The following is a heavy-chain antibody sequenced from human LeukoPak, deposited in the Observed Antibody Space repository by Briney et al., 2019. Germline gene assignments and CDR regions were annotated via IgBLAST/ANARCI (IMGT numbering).Heavy chain of an antibody. V-gene: IGHV1-2*02. D-gene: IGHD5-18*01. J-gene: IGHJ4*02. CDR1: GYTFNAFF. CDR3: ARIHDTSMGKFDY. CDR2: INPNSGGT. Sequence: ASVKVSCKTSGYTFNAFFMHWVRQAPGQGLEWMGWINPNSGGTNYAQKFQGRVTMTRDTSISTAYMELSRLRSDDTAVYYCARIHDTSMGKFDYWGQGTLVTVSS.